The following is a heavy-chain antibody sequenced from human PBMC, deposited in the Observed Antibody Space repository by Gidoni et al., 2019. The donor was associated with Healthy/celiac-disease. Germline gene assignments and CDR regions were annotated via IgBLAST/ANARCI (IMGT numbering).Heavy chain of an antibody. D-gene: IGHD5-12*01. CDR1: GFTCSSYS. CDR3: ARDAADHTFNSGYEPTSGWYWGY. J-gene: IGHJ4*02. V-gene: IGHV3-48*01. CDR2: ISSSSSTK. Sequence: EVQLVASGGGLVQRGGSLRRACAASGFTCSSYSMNWVPQAPGKGLEWVSSISSSSSTKYLADSVKGRFTISRVNAKNSLSPHMTSLSAEDTAVYYCARDAADHTFNSGYEPTSGWYWGYWGQGTLVTVSS.